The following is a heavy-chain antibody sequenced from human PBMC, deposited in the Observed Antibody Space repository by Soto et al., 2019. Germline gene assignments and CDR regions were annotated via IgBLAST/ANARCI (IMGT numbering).Heavy chain of an antibody. CDR1: GFTFTRYS. CDR2: ISSTTNYI. V-gene: IGHV3-21*06. J-gene: IGHJ4*01. CDR3: ARESEDLTSNFDY. Sequence: GGSLRLSCAASGFTFTRYSMNWVRQAPGKGLEWVSSISSTTNYIFYGDSMKGRFTISRDNAKNSLYLEMNSLRAEDTAVYYCARESEDLTSNFDYWGQGTLVTVSS.